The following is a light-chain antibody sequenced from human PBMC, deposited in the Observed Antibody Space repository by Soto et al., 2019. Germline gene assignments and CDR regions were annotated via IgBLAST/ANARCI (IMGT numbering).Light chain of an antibody. V-gene: IGKV3-15*01. Sequence: EIVMTQSPATLSVSPGERATLSCRASQSVSSNLAWYQQKPGQAPRLLIFGASTRATGIPARFRGSGSGTEFTLTISSLQSEDFAVYYCQHYNNWPFTFGGGTKVEIQ. CDR1: QSVSSN. CDR2: GAS. J-gene: IGKJ4*01. CDR3: QHYNNWPFT.